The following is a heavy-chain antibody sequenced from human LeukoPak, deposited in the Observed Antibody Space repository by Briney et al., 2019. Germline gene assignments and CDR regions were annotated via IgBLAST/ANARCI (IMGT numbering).Heavy chain of an antibody. CDR1: GFTFSSSW. CDR2: ISSSSGDI. D-gene: IGHD3-22*01. V-gene: IGHV3-21*01. Sequence: GSLRLSCAASGFTFSSSWIHWVRQAPGKGLVWVSSISSSSGDIYYGDSVKGRFTISRDNAKNSLYLQMNSLRVEDTAVYFCTVDTDYFEGLGFPRPALNDYWGQGTLATVSS. CDR3: TVDTDYFEGLGFPRPALNDY. J-gene: IGHJ4*02.